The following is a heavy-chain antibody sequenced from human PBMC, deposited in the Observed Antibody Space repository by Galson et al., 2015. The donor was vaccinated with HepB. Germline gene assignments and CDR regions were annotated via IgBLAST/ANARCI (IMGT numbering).Heavy chain of an antibody. CDR2: ISFDGNNK. J-gene: IGHJ6*02. D-gene: IGHD6-13*01. CDR1: AFTFSSYA. V-gene: IGHV3-30-3*01. Sequence: SLRLSCAASAFTFSSYAMHWVRQAPGKGLEWVVVISFDGNNKYYADSVKGRFTISRDNSKNTLYLQMNSLRAEDTAVYYCARDLLYSSSWHPIYYGMDVWGQGTTVTVSS. CDR3: ARDLLYSSSWHPIYYGMDV.